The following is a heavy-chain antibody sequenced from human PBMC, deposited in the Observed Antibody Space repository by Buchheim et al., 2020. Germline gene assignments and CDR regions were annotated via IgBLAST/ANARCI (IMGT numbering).Heavy chain of an antibody. V-gene: IGHV3-23*01. Sequence: EVQLLESGGGLVQPGGSLRLSCAASGFTFSSYAMSWVRQAPGKGLEWVSGISGSGGGTYYADSVKGRFTISRENSKNTLNLQMNSLRAEDTAIYYCAKDESSSGWLYGMDVWGQGTT. CDR2: ISGSGGGT. D-gene: IGHD6-19*01. CDR3: AKDESSSGWLYGMDV. J-gene: IGHJ6*02. CDR1: GFTFSSYA.